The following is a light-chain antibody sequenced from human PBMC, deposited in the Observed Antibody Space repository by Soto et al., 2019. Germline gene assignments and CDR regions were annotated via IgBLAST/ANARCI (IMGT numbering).Light chain of an antibody. CDR2: GAY. Sequence: VLTQSPGTLSLSPGERATLSCRASQSVSSSYLAWYQQKPGQAPRLIIYGAYSRATGIPDRFSGSGSGTDFTLTISSLEPEDFAVYYCQQRSNWPPITCGQGTRLEIK. CDR1: QSVSSSY. CDR3: QQRSNWPPIT. V-gene: IGKV3D-20*02. J-gene: IGKJ5*01.